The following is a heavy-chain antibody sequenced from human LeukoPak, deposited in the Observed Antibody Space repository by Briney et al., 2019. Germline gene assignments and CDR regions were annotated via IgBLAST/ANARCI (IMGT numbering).Heavy chain of an antibody. CDR3: AGRRVHNYDSRGYYSRPQRAFDI. J-gene: IGHJ3*02. Sequence: SETLSLTCTISGGLFSVSTHSWGWIRQPPGNRLEWIGSISYSGNTNYNPSLKSRVTISVDTSKNQFSLKLSSVTAADTAVFYCAGRRVHNYDSRGYYSRPQRAFDIWGQGTMVTVSS. CDR2: ISYSGNT. D-gene: IGHD3-22*01. V-gene: IGHV4-39*07. CDR1: GGLFSVSTHS.